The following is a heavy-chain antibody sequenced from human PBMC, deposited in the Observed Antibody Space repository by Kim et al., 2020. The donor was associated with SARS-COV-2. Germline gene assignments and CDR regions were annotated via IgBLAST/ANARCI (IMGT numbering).Heavy chain of an antibody. Sequence: GGSLRLSCAASGFAFNTFAMSWVRQAPGKGLEWVSAISNSGANTHYADSVKGRFTISRDKSKNTLYLQMNSLRAEDTALYFCAKMGSTWQIFDCWGQGTL. J-gene: IGHJ4*02. CDR2: ISNSGANT. CDR1: GFAFNTFA. CDR3: AKMGSTWQIFDC. V-gene: IGHV3-23*01. D-gene: IGHD1-26*01.